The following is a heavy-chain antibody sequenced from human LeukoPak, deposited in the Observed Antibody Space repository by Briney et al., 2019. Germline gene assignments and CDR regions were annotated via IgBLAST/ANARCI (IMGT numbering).Heavy chain of an antibody. D-gene: IGHD6-13*01. CDR1: GFTFGDYA. CDR3: TNAPGSYYYYYYMDV. CDR2: IRSKAYGGTT. V-gene: IGHV3-49*04. Sequence: GGSLRLSCTASGFTFGDYAMCWVRQAPGKGLEWVGFIRSKAYGGTTEYAASVKGRFTISRDDSKSIAYLQMNSLKTEDTAVYYCTNAPGSYYYYYYMDVWGKRTTVTVSS. J-gene: IGHJ6*03.